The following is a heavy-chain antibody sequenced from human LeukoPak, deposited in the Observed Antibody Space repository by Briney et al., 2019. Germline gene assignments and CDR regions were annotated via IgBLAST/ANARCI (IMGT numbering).Heavy chain of an antibody. CDR2: ISGSGGST. V-gene: IGHV3-23*01. J-gene: IGHJ6*03. Sequence: PGGSLRLSCAASGFTFSSYGMSWVRQAPGKGLEWVSAISGSGGSTYYADSVKGRFTISRDNSKNTLYLQMNSLRAEDTAVYYCAKEVRYCSSTSCLNYYYYYMDVWGKGTTVTISS. D-gene: IGHD2-2*01. CDR3: AKEVRYCSSTSCLNYYYYYMDV. CDR1: GFTFSSYG.